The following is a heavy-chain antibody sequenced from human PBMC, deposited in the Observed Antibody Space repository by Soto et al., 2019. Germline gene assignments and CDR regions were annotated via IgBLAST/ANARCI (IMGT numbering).Heavy chain of an antibody. J-gene: IGHJ4*02. CDR1: GGSISSSSYY. D-gene: IGHD6-13*01. Sequence: SETLSLTCTVSGGSISSSSYYWGWIRQPPGKGLEWIGSIYYSGSTYYNPSLKSRVTISVDTSKNQFSLKLTSVTAADTAVYYCVRFQVSSWYSYFDSWGRGTLVTVSS. V-gene: IGHV4-39*07. CDR2: IYYSGST. CDR3: VRFQVSSWYSYFDS.